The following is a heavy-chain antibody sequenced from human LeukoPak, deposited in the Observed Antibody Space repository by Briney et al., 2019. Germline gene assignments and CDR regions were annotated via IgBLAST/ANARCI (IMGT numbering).Heavy chain of an antibody. V-gene: IGHV4-38-2*02. CDR2: IYYRRTT. CDR3: ARDQLANGKYYFDY. Sequence: PSETLSLTCTVSGYPIRSGYDWGWIRQPPGKGLEWIASIYYRRTTYYNPSLRSRVTISIPTSENQFSLRLSSVTPEDTAVYYCARDQLANGKYYFDYWGQGTLVTVSS. D-gene: IGHD1-1*01. CDR1: GYPIRSGYD. J-gene: IGHJ4*02.